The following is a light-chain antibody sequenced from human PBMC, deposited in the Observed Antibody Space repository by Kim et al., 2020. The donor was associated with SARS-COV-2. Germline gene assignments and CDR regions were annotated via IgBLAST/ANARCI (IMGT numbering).Light chain of an antibody. V-gene: IGKV3-20*01. CDR3: HQYGTSPYT. CDR2: GSS. Sequence: PAEPPTPSCRARPSRSAPFLAWYQHKPGQSPRLLIYGSSTRATGIPDRFSGSASGTDFTLTISRLEPEDFAVYYCHQYGTSPYTFGQGTKLEI. J-gene: IGKJ2*01. CDR1: PSRSAPF.